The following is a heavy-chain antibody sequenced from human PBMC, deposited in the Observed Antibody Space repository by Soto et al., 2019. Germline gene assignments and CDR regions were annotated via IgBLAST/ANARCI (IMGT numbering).Heavy chain of an antibody. J-gene: IGHJ4*02. CDR3: ARSTYDSSGYLDY. D-gene: IGHD3-22*01. CDR2: IIPIFGTA. Sequence: ASVKVSCKASGGTFSSYAISWVRQAPGQGLEWMGGIIPIFGTANYAQKFQGRVTITADKSTSTAYMELSSLRSEDTAVYYCARSTYDSSGYLDYWGQGTLVAVSS. V-gene: IGHV1-69*06. CDR1: GGTFSSYA.